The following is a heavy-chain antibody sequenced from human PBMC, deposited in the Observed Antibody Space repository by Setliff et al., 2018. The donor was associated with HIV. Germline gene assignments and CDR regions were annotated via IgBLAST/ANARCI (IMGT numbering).Heavy chain of an antibody. V-gene: IGHV3-43D*03. CDR2: IDWSGDKT. D-gene: IGHD1-7*01. Sequence: GGSLRLSCAASGFIFGDYAMYWVRQAPGKNLEWVSLIDWSGDKTYYADSVNGRFTISRDNSKETLFLQMSSLRAEDTALYYCVRGPPRGLELHNWFDPWGQGTLVTVSS. J-gene: IGHJ5*02. CDR1: GFIFGDYA. CDR3: VRGPPRGLELHNWFDP.